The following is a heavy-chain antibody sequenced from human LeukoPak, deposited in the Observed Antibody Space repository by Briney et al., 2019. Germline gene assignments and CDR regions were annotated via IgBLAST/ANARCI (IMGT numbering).Heavy chain of an antibody. CDR1: GGSISSYY. CDR3: ARVRLDCSSTSCTRWFDP. J-gene: IGHJ5*02. CDR2: IYTSGNT. D-gene: IGHD2-2*01. V-gene: IGHV4-4*07. Sequence: SETLSLTCTVSGGSISSYYWSWIRQPAGKGLEWIGRIYTSGNTNYNPSLKSRVTMSVDTSKNQFSLKLSSVTAADTAVYYCARVRLDCSSTSCTRWFDPWGQGTLVTVSS.